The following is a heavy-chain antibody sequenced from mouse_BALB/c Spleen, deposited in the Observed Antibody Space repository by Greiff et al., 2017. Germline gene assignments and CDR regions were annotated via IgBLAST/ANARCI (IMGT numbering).Heavy chain of an antibody. CDR3: ARQDGSSSFDV. CDR1: GFAFSSYD. CDR2: ISSGGGST. D-gene: IGHD1-1*01. Sequence: EVMLVESGGGLVKPGGSLKLSCAASGFAFSSYDMSWVRQTPEKRLEWVAYISSGGGSTYYPDTVKGRFTISRDNAKNTLYLQMSSPKSEDTAMYYCARQDGSSSFDVWGAGTTVTVSS. V-gene: IGHV5-12-1*01. J-gene: IGHJ1*01.